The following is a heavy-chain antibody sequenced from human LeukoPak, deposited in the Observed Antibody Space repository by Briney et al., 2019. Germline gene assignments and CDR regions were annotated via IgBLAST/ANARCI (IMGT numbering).Heavy chain of an antibody. J-gene: IGHJ4*02. CDR3: TTDSEVYLVATTPFDY. V-gene: IGHV3-15*01. D-gene: IGHD5-12*01. Sequence: GGSLRLSCAASGFTFSNAWMSWVRQAPGKGLEWVGRIKSKTDGGTTDYAAPVNGRFTISRDDSKNTLYLQMNSLKTEDTAVYYCTTDSEVYLVATTPFDYWGQGTLVTVSS. CDR2: IKSKTDGGTT. CDR1: GFTFSNAW.